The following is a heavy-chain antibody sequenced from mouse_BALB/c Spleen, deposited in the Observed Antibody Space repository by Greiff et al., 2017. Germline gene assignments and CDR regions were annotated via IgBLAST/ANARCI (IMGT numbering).Heavy chain of an antibody. Sequence: EVQLQQSGPELVKPGASVKMSCKASGYTFTSYVMHWVKQKPGQGLEWIGYINPYNDGTKYNEKFKGKATLTSDKSSSTAYMELSSLTSEDSAVYYCARLRITTGPYYAMDYWGQGTSVTVSS. CDR2: INPYNDGT. CDR1: GYTFTSYV. D-gene: IGHD2-4*01. J-gene: IGHJ4*01. V-gene: IGHV1-14*01. CDR3: ARLRITTGPYYAMDY.